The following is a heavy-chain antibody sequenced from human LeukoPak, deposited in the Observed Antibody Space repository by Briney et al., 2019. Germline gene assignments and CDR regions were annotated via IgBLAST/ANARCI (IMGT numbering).Heavy chain of an antibody. V-gene: IGHV3-48*03. J-gene: IGHJ4*02. CDR3: ARDTGNIDY. D-gene: IGHD1-14*01. CDR2: ISGSGSTT. Sequence: PGGSLRLSCAASGFTFSGYEMNWVRQASGKGLEWVSYISGSGSTTYYADSVKGRFTISRDNAQNSLYLQMNSLRAEDTAIYYCARDTGNIDYWGQGTLVSVSS. CDR1: GFTFSGYE.